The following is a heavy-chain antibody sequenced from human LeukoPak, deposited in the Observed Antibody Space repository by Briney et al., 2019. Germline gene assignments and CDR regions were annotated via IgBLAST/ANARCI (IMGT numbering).Heavy chain of an antibody. CDR3: ARVGATPGAFDY. J-gene: IGHJ4*02. CDR1: GFTFSSYG. Sequence: GRSLRLSCAASGFTFSSYGMHWVRQAPGKGLEWVAVISYDGSNKYYADSVKGRFTISRDNSKNALYLQMNSLRAEDTAVYYCARVGATPGAFDYWGQGTLVTVSS. V-gene: IGHV3-30*03. D-gene: IGHD1-26*01. CDR2: ISYDGSNK.